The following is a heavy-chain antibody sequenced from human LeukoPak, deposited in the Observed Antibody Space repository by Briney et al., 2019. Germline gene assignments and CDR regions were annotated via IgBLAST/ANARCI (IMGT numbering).Heavy chain of an antibody. D-gene: IGHD2/OR15-2a*01. CDR2: ISGSSSYT. CDR3: ARERDSTFDY. J-gene: IGHJ4*02. Sequence: PGGSLRLSCAASGFTFSDYYMSWIRLAPGKGLEWVSYISGSSSYTNYADSVKGRFTISRDNAKNSLYLQMNSLRAEDTAVYYCARERDSTFDYWGQGTLVTVSS. CDR1: GFTFSDYY. V-gene: IGHV3-11*05.